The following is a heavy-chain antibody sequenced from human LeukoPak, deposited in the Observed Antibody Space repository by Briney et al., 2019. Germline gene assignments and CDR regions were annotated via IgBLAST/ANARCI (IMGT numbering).Heavy chain of an antibody. CDR3: ARDRTGPSGDKFDY. CDR2: INPNSGGT. D-gene: IGHD3/OR15-3a*01. CDR1: GYTFTGYY. Sequence: ASVKVSCKASGYTFTGYYMHWVRQAPGQGLEWMGWINPNSGGTNYAQKFQDRVTMTRDTSISTAYMELSRLRSDDTAVYYCARDRTGPSGDKFDYWGQGTLVTVSS. J-gene: IGHJ4*02. V-gene: IGHV1-2*02.